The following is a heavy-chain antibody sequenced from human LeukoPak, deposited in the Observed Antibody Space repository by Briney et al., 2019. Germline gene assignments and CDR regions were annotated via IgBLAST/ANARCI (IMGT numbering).Heavy chain of an antibody. Sequence: SETLSLTCTVSGGSISSYYWSWIRQPPGKGLEWIGYIYYSGSTNYNPSLKSRVTISVDTSKNQFSLKLSSVTAADTAVYYCGGGYGGSCTAEGGQGTLVTVS. V-gene: IGHV4-59*01. CDR2: IYYSGST. J-gene: IGHJ4*02. CDR3: GGGYGGSCTAE. CDR1: GGSISSYY. D-gene: IGHD1-26*01.